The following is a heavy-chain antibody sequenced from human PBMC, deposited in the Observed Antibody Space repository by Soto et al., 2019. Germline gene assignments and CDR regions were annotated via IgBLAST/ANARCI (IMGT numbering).Heavy chain of an antibody. J-gene: IGHJ6*02. CDR2: ISSSGSTI. Sequence: GGSLRLSCAASGFTFSSYEMNWVRQAPGKGLEWVSYISSSGSTIYYADSVKGRFTISRDNAKNSLYLQMNSLRAEDTAVYYCARDGRGIPLPVPDYSYGMDVWREGTTVNVS. D-gene: IGHD5-18*01. V-gene: IGHV3-48*03. CDR3: ARDGRGIPLPVPDYSYGMDV. CDR1: GFTFSSYE.